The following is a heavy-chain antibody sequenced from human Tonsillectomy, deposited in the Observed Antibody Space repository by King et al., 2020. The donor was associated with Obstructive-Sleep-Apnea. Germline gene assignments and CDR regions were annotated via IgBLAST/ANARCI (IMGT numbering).Heavy chain of an antibody. CDR1: GGSIRSYY. V-gene: IGHV4-59*01. J-gene: IGHJ3*02. CDR2: IYYSGST. Sequence: QLQESGPGLVKPSETLSLTCNVSGGSIRSYYWSWIRQPPGKGLEWIGYIYYSGSTNCNPSLKSRVTLSLDTAKNQFSLKLSSVTAADTAVYSCARERWNAFDIWGQGTMVTVSS. D-gene: IGHD4-23*01. CDR3: ARERWNAFDI.